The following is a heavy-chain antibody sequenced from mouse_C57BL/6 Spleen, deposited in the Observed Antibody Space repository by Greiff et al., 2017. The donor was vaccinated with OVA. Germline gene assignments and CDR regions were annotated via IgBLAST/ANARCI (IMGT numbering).Heavy chain of an antibody. D-gene: IGHD2-5*01. CDR2: IYPGDGDT. CDR1: GYAFSSSW. J-gene: IGHJ2*01. Sequence: VHLQQSGPELVKPGASVKISCKASGYAFSSSWMNWVKQRPGKGLEWIGRIYPGDGDTNYNGKFKGKATLTADKSSSTAYMQLSSLTSEDSAVYFCAREAYYSNYGYFDYWGQGTTLTVSS. CDR3: AREAYYSNYGYFDY. V-gene: IGHV1-82*01.